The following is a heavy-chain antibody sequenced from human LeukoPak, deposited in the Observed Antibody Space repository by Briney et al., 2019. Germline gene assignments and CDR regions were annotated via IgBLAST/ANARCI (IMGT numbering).Heavy chain of an antibody. V-gene: IGHV3-15*01. CDR3: LAGTY. CDR1: GFTFSTAW. CDR2: IKSETDGGTA. Sequence: GGSLRLSCAVSGFTFSTAWMTWVRQAPGKGLEWLGRIKSETDGGTAHYAAPAKGRFTISRDDSIRTVYLQMNSLKTEDTAVYYCLAGTYWGQGTLVTVSS. D-gene: IGHD3-10*01. J-gene: IGHJ4*02.